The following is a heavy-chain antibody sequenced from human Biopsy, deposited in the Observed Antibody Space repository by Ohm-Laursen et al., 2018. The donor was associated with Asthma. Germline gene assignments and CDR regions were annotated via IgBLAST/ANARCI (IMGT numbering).Heavy chain of an antibody. CDR3: ARHPNNGDYSYWYFDL. V-gene: IGHV4-39*01. J-gene: IGHJ2*01. D-gene: IGHD4-17*01. Sequence: TLSLTCTVSNGSISSNFYYWGWIRQPPGKGLEWVGSIHKNGIGYYKSSLKSRLTISVDTSKNQFSLKVTSVTAADTAVYYCARHPNNGDYSYWYFDLWGRGTLVTVSS. CDR1: NGSISSNFYY. CDR2: IHKNGIG.